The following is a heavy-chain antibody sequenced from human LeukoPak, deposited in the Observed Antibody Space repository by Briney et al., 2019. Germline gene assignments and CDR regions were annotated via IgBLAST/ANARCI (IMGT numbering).Heavy chain of an antibody. D-gene: IGHD3-10*01. CDR2: IYHSGST. CDR3: ARLQGSGTYSHIDY. CDR1: GYSISSGYY. Sequence: KPSETLSLTCSDSGYSISSGYYWGWNRQPPGKGLEWIGSIYHSGSTYYNPSLKSRVTISVDTSKNQFSLKLSSVTAADTAVYYCARLQGSGTYSHIDYWGQGTLVTVSS. J-gene: IGHJ4*02. V-gene: IGHV4-38-2*02.